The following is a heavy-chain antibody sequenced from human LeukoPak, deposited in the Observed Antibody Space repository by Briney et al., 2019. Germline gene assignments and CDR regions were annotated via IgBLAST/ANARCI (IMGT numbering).Heavy chain of an antibody. V-gene: IGHV4-34*01. Sequence: RTSGTLSLTCAVYGGSFSGYYWSWIRQPPGKGLEWIGEINHSGSTNYNPSLKSRVTISVDTSKNQFSLKLSSVTAADTAVYYCARGVTMIGEWGQGTLVTVSS. D-gene: IGHD3-22*01. CDR3: ARGVTMIGE. CDR1: GGSFSGYY. CDR2: INHSGST. J-gene: IGHJ4*02.